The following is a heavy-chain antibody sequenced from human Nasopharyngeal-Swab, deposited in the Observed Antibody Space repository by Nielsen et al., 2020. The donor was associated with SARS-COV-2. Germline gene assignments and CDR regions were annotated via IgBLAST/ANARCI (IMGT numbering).Heavy chain of an antibody. J-gene: IGHJ5*02. CDR1: AFTFSRYW. V-gene: IGHV3-74*01. CDR2: IDTDGSTT. CDR3: ARDVAGADSA. D-gene: IGHD2-21*01. Sequence: GGSLRLSCAASAFTFSRYWMLCVRQVPGKGLVWVSRIDTDGSTTDHADSVKGRFTISRDNAKNTLYLPMNHLRAEDTALYYCARDVAGADSAWGQGTLVTVSS.